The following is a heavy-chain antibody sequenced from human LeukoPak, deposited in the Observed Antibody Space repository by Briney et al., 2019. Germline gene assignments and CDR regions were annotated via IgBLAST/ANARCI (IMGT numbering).Heavy chain of an antibody. CDR1: GFIVRSNH. CDR2: IYSGGST. D-gene: IGHD6-13*01. V-gene: IGHV3-66*01. J-gene: IGHJ4*02. CDR3: TKLGY. Sequence: GGSLRLSCEASGFIVRSNHMSWVRQAPGKGLEWVSLIYSGGSTYYADSVKGRFTISRDNSKNTLYLQLNSLRAEDTAVYYCTKLGYWGQGTLVTVSS.